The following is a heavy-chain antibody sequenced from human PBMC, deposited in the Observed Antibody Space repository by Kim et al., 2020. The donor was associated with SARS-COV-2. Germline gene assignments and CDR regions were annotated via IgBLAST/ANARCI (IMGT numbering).Heavy chain of an antibody. CDR2: IKQDGSEK. Sequence: GGSLRLSCAASGFTFSSYWMSWVRQAPGKGLEWVAKIKQDGSEKYYVDSVKGRFTISRDNAKNSLYLQMNSLRAEDTAVYYCARGNSSSWDDYYFDYWGQGTLVTVSS. CDR1: GFTFSSYW. V-gene: IGHV3-7*03. J-gene: IGHJ4*02. CDR3: ARGNSSSWDDYYFDY. D-gene: IGHD6-13*01.